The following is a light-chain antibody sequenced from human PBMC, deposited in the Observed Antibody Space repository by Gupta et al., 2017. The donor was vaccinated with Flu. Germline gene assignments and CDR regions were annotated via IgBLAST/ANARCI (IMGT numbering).Light chain of an antibody. CDR2: DAS. V-gene: IGKV1-33*01. CDR3: QQYDNLS. J-gene: IGKJ4*01. CDR1: QDISNY. Sequence: DIQMTQSPSSLSASVGDRVTITCQASQDISNYLNWYQQKPRKAPKLLIYDASNLETGVPSRFSGSGSGTDFTFTISSLQPEDIATYYCQQYDNLSFGGGTKVEIK.